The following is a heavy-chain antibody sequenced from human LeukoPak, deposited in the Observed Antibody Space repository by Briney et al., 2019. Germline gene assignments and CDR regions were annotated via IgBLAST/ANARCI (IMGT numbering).Heavy chain of an antibody. CDR3: AKKRGYSGYELDY. CDR1: GFTFSSYS. J-gene: IGHJ4*02. Sequence: PGGSLRLSCAASGFTFSSYSMNWVRQAPGKGLEWVSSISSSSSYIYYADSVKGRFTISRDNAKNSLYLQMNSLRAEDTAVYYCAKKRGYSGYELDYWGQGTLVTVSS. D-gene: IGHD5-12*01. CDR2: ISSSSSYI. V-gene: IGHV3-21*01.